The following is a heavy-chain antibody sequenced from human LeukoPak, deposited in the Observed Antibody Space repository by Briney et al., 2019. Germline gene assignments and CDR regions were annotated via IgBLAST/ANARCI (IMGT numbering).Heavy chain of an antibody. J-gene: IGHJ1*01. V-gene: IGHV3-23*01. D-gene: IGHD2-2*01. CDR1: GFTFSSYA. CDR2: ISGSGGST. Sequence: GGSLRLSCAASGFTFSSYAMSWVRQAPGKGLEWVSAISGSGGSTYYADSVKGRFTISRDNSKNTLYLQMNSLRAEDTAVYYCAHCSSTSCYLAYFQHWGQGTLVTVSS. CDR3: AHCSSTSCYLAYFQH.